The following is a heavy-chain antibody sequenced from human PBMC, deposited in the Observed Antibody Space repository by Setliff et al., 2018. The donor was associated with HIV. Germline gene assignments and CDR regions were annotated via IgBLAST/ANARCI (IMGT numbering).Heavy chain of an antibody. CDR1: GLTFSTYS. V-gene: IGHV3-48*04. CDR3: AREVTSCEAFDL. CDR2: ISSSSSTI. Sequence: GGSLRLSCAGSGLTFSTYSMNWVRQAPGKGLEWVSYISSSSSTIYYADSVKGRFTISRDNAKNSLYLQMSSLRAEDTAVYYCAREVTSCEAFDLWGQGTMVTVSS. D-gene: IGHD2-21*02. J-gene: IGHJ3*01.